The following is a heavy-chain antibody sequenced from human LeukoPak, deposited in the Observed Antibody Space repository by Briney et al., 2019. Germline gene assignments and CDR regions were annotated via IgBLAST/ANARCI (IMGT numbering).Heavy chain of an antibody. J-gene: IGHJ4*02. V-gene: IGHV4-59*08. D-gene: IGHD6-19*01. CDR2: IYYSGST. CDR1: GGSISSYY. Sequence: SPSETLSLTCTVPGGSISSYYWSWIRQPPGKGLEWIGYIYYSGSTNYNPSLKSRVTISVDTSKNQFSLKLSSGTAADTAVYYCARQNTGWDYFDYWGQGTLVTVSS. CDR3: ARQNTGWDYFDY.